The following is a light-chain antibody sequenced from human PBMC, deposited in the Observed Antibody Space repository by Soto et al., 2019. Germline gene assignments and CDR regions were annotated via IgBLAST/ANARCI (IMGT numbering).Light chain of an antibody. CDR1: QSVSSY. J-gene: IGKJ1*01. Sequence: DTVLTQSPATLSLSPGERATLYCRASQSVSSYLAWYQQKPGQAPRLLIYDASNRATGIPARFSGSGSGTDFTLTISSLEPEDFAVYYCQQYDNWPWTFGQGTKVDIK. CDR2: DAS. CDR3: QQYDNWPWT. V-gene: IGKV3-11*01.